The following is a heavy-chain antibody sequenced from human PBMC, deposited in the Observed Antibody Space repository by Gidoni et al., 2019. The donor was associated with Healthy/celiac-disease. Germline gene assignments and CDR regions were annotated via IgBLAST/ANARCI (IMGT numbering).Heavy chain of an antibody. CDR2: ISGSGGST. D-gene: IGHD2-2*01. CDR1: GFTFSSYA. Sequence: EVQLLESGGGLVQPGGSLRLSCAASGFTFSSYAMRWVRQAPGKGLEWVSAISGSGGSTYYADSVKGRFTISRDNSKNTLYLQMNSLRAEDTAVYYCAKDPDIVVVPAAIVGGYDPWGQGTLVTVSS. CDR3: AKDPDIVVVPAAIVGGYDP. J-gene: IGHJ5*02. V-gene: IGHV3-23*01.